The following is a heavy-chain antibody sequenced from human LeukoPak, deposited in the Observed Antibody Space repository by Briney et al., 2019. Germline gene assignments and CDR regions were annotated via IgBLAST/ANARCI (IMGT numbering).Heavy chain of an antibody. D-gene: IGHD1-26*01. CDR1: GFTFSSYE. CDR3: ARNPVGATRGYFDY. CDR2: ISSSGSTI. Sequence: PGGSLRLSCAACGFTFSSYEMNWVRQAPGKGLKWVSYISSSGSTIYYADSVKGRFTISRDNAKNSLYLQMNSLRAEDTAVYYCARNPVGATRGYFDYWGQGTLVTVSS. V-gene: IGHV3-48*03. J-gene: IGHJ4*02.